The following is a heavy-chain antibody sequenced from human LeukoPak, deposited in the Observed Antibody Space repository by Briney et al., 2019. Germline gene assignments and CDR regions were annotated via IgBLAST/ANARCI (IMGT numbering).Heavy chain of an antibody. V-gene: IGHV3-33*01. D-gene: IGHD3-9*01. CDR2: IWYDGSDK. CDR3: AREGSAILTGLDYYGIDV. CDR1: GFSFSSYG. J-gene: IGHJ6*02. Sequence: PGGSLRLSCAASGFSFSSYGMHWVRQAPGKGLEWVAVIWYDGSDKYYADSVKGRFTISRDNSKNTLYLQMNSLRAEDTAVYYCAREGSAILTGLDYYGIDVWGQGTTVTVSS.